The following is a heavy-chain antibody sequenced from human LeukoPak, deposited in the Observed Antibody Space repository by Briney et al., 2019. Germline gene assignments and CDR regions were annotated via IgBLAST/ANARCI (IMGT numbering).Heavy chain of an antibody. CDR2: IYHGGST. D-gene: IGHD3-3*01. V-gene: IGHV4-4*02. CDR3: ARDSTAVSIFAYDY. CDR1: GGSISSSNW. Sequence: SETLSLTCTVSGGSISSSNWWSWVRQAPGKGLEWIGDIYHGGSTNYNPSLKSRVTIFVDKSKNQFSLRLSSVTAADTAVYYCARDSTAVSIFAYDYWGQGTLVTVSS. J-gene: IGHJ4*02.